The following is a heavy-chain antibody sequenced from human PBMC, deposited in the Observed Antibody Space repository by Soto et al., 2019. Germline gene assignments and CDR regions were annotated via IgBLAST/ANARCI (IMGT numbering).Heavy chain of an antibody. CDR1: VDAFISVSYY. CDR3: ARDIRGYSRALDY. V-gene: IGHV4-61*01. CDR2: IYYSGTT. J-gene: IGHJ4*02. D-gene: IGHD5-12*01. Sequence: SETRSLTCDFSVDAFISVSYYWTCFLEPPGKGLEWIVNIYYSGTTNYNPSLQNRVTISIDTSKNQYSLKLTSVTAADAALYYCARDIRGYSRALDYSGQGTLVTVSS.